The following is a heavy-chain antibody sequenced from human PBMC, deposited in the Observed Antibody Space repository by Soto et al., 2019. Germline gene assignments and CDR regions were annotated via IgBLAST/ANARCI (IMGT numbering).Heavy chain of an antibody. V-gene: IGHV3-48*03. CDR2: INMDGGST. CDR3: VRDHSGLKDFDY. D-gene: IGHD1-1*01. CDR1: GFALSSFD. J-gene: IGHJ4*02. Sequence: GGSLRLSCAASGFALSSFDMDWVRQAPGKGLEWVSYINMDGGSTHYAESVKGRFTISRDNGRNSLSLQMDSLRVEDKAVYYCVRDHSGLKDFDYWGQGTLVTVSS.